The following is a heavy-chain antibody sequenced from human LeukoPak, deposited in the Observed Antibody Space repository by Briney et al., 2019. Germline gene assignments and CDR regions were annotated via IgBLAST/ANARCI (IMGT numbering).Heavy chain of an antibody. V-gene: IGHV4-59*01. CDR3: ARDGYGSGSYGWSDP. J-gene: IGHJ5*02. CDR1: GASITSSY. D-gene: IGHD3-10*01. CDR2: IYSGST. Sequence: PSETLSLTCSVSGASITSSYWSWIRQTPGKGLEWIGNIYSGSTNYNPSFESRVTVSLDTSKNQFSLRLTSVTAADAALYYCARDGYGSGSYGWSDPWGQGTLVTVSS.